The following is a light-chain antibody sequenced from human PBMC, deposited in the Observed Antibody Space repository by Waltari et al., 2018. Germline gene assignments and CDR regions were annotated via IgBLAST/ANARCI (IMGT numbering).Light chain of an antibody. CDR2: YDN. CDR3: QVWDANTDPGV. V-gene: IGLV3-21*01. Sequence: SYVLTQPPSVSVAPGETAQITWGGTNIESKSVNWYRQRPGPAPVVVISYDNDRAAGIPERFSGSNSGNTATLTISRVEAGDEADYYCQVWDANTDPGVFGTGTEVTVL. CDR1: NIESKS. J-gene: IGLJ1*01.